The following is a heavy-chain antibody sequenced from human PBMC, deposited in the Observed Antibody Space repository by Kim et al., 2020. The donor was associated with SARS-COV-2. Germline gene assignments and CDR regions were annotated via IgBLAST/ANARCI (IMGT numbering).Heavy chain of an antibody. D-gene: IGHD4-17*01. J-gene: IGHJ3*02. V-gene: IGHV1-69*13. CDR2: IIPIFGTA. Sequence: SVKVSCKASGGTFSSYAISWVRQAPGQGLEWMGGIIPIFGTANYAQKFQDRVTITADESTSTAYMELSSLRSEDTDVYYCARKHSYGDGLGIWGQGTMVTVSS. CDR3: ARKHSYGDGLGI. CDR1: GGTFSSYA.